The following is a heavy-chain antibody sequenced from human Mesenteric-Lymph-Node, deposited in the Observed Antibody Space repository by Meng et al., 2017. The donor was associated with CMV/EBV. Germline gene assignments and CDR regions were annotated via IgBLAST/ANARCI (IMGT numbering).Heavy chain of an antibody. V-gene: IGHV3-30*02. J-gene: IGHJ6*02. CDR3: ARAKDYDFWSGFGYYYYGMDV. D-gene: IGHD3-3*01. CDR2: IRYDGVNK. CDR1: GFAFSSYG. Sequence: GESLKISCVGSGFAFSSYGMHWVRQAPGKGLEWVAFIRYDGVNKFYTDSVKGRFTISRDNAKNSLYLQMNSLRAEDTAVYYCARAKDYDFWSGFGYYYYGMDVWGQGTTVTVSS.